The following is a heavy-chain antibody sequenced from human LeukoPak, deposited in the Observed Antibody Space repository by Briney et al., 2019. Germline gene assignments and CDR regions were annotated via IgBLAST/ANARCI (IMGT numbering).Heavy chain of an antibody. CDR3: AKDMGYSGNYRTPDY. J-gene: IGHJ4*02. CDR1: GFTFSSYA. V-gene: IGHV3-9*01. Sequence: PGGSLRLSCAASGFTFSSYAMHWVRQAPGKGLEWVSGISWNSGSMGYADSVKGRFTTSRDNAKNSLYLQMNSLRAEDTALYYCAKDMGYSGNYRTPDYWGQGTLVTVSS. D-gene: IGHD1-26*01. CDR2: ISWNSGSM.